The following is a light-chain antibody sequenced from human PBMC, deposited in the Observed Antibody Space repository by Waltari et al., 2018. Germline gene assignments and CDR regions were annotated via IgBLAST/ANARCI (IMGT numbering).Light chain of an antibody. CDR2: DAS. CDR1: RSVGTY. V-gene: IGKV3-11*01. J-gene: IGKJ2*01. CDR3: QQRTNWLYT. Sequence: EVVLTQSPATLSFFPGERATLSCRASRSVGTYLHWFQQKPGQAPRLLIYDASKRATGTPARFSGSGYGTDFTLTISSLEPEDFALYYCQQRTNWLYTFGQGTRLEIK.